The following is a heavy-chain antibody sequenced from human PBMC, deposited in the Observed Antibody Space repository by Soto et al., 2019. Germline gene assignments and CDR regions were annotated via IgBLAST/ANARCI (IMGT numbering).Heavy chain of an antibody. CDR1: GFTFRSSP. J-gene: IGHJ6*03. CDR3: ARGGDYYYYYMDV. Sequence: GGSLILSCAVSGFTFRSSPVSWVRRAPGKGLEYVSAISSNGGSTYYANSVKGRFTISRDNSKNTLYLQMGSLRAEDMAVYYCARGGDYYYYYMDVWGKGTTVTVSS. V-gene: IGHV3-64*01. CDR2: ISSNGGST.